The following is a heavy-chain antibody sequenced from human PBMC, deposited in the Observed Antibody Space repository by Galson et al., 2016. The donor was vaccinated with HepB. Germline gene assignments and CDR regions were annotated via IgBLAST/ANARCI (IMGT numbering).Heavy chain of an antibody. Sequence: SLRLSCAASGFTFSGSNLHWVRQASGKGLEWVGRIRSKANNYATTYAASVQGRVTLSRDDSKDTAYLQMNNLKTDDTAVYYCVCRIGSEAYWGQGTLVTVSS. D-gene: IGHD1-26*01. CDR1: GFTFSGSN. V-gene: IGHV3-73*01. CDR2: IRSKANNYAT. CDR3: VCRIGSEAY. J-gene: IGHJ4*02.